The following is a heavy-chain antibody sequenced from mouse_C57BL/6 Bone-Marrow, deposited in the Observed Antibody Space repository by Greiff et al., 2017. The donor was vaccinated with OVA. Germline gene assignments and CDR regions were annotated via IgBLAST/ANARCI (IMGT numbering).Heavy chain of an antibody. CDR3: ARNDYGFYYAMDY. Sequence: QVTLKESGPGILQPSQTLSLTCSFSGFSLSTFGMGVGWIRQPSGKGLEWLAHTWWDDDKYYNPALRSRLTISKYTSKNQVFLKIANVDTADTATYYCARNDYGFYYAMDYWGQGTSVTVSS. D-gene: IGHD2-4*01. CDR2: TWWDDDK. J-gene: IGHJ4*01. CDR1: GFSLSTFGMG. V-gene: IGHV8-8*01.